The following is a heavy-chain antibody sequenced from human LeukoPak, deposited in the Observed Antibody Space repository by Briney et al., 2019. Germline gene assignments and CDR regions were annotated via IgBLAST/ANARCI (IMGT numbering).Heavy chain of an antibody. Sequence: ASVKVSCKASGGTFSSYAISWVRQAPGQGLEWMGRINPNSGGTNYAQKFQGRVTMTRDTSISTAFMELSSLRSDDTAVYCAREEANTRIHFDYWGQGTLVTVSS. CDR1: GGTFSSYA. J-gene: IGHJ4*02. CDR3: AREEANTRIHFDY. CDR2: INPNSGGT. V-gene: IGHV1-2*06. D-gene: IGHD3-22*01.